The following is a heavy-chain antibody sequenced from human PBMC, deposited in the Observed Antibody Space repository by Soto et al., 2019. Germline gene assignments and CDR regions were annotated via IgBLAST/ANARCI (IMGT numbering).Heavy chain of an antibody. CDR1: GFTLSNSG. Sequence: VGSLRLSCAASGFTLSNSGMYWVRQAPGKGLEWVAVIWADGTTKDYADSVKGRFTISRDSSGNTLYLQMNSLRVEDTAQYYCARDLGSSPFDYWGQGTLVTVSS. D-gene: IGHD6-13*01. CDR2: IWADGTTK. CDR3: ARDLGSSPFDY. J-gene: IGHJ4*02. V-gene: IGHV3-33*01.